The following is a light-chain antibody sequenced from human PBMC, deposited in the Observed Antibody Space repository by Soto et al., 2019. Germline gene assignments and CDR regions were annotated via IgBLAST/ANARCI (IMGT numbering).Light chain of an antibody. CDR1: QNVDNTY. CDR2: ATS. J-gene: IGKJ2*01. Sequence: EIVLTQSPGTLSLSPGETASLSCRASQNVDNTYLAWYQQKPGLPPTLLIYATSTRAAGIPDRFSGSGSGTDLTITIDRLELEDFAVYYCQQYDFAPPLYTFGQGTKLEIK. CDR3: QQYDFAPPLYT. V-gene: IGKV3-20*01.